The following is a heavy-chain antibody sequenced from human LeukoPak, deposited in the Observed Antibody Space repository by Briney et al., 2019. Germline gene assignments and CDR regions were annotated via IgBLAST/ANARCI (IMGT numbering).Heavy chain of an antibody. D-gene: IGHD2-2*01. Sequence: PGGSLRLSCAASGFTFSTYAMSWVRQAPGKGLEWVSGISGSGGTTYYAGSVKGRFTISRDNSKNTLYLQMNSLRAEDTAVYYCAKDGERGIVVVPAAMDYWGQGTLVTVSS. V-gene: IGHV3-23*01. CDR1: GFTFSTYA. CDR2: ISGSGGTT. CDR3: AKDGERGIVVVPAAMDY. J-gene: IGHJ4*02.